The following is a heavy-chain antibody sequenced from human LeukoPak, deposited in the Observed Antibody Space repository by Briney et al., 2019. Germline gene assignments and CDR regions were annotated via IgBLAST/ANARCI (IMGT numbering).Heavy chain of an antibody. CDR1: GYTFTSYG. CDR3: AREGIGGNPDY. V-gene: IGHV1-18*01. CDR2: ISAYNGNT. Sequence: ASVKVSCKASGYTFTSYGISWVRQAPGQGLEWMGWISAYNGNTNYAQKIQGRVTMTTDTSTSTAYLDLRSLRPEATAVYYCAREGIGGNPDYWGQGTLVTGSS. D-gene: IGHD2-15*01. J-gene: IGHJ4*02.